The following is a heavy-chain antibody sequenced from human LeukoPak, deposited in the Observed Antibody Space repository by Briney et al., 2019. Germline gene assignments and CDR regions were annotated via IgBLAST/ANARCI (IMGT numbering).Heavy chain of an antibody. CDR1: GFTSSSYG. D-gene: IGHD6-13*01. CDR2: IWYDGSNK. V-gene: IGHV3-33*01. J-gene: IGHJ4*01. CDR3: ARGRTSSILTTGSDY. Sequence: GRSLRLSCAASGFTSSSYGMHWVRQAPGKGLEWVAVIWYDGSNKYYADSVKGRFTISRDNSKNTLYLQMNSLRAEDTAVYYCARGRTSSILTTGSDYWSQATLVTAYS.